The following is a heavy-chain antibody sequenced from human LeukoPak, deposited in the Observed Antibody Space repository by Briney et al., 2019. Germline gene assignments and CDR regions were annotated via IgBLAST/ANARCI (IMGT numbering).Heavy chain of an antibody. V-gene: IGHV3-23*01. J-gene: IGHJ4*02. CDR2: ISGSGGST. Sequence: GGSLRLSCAASGFTFSSYAMSWVRQAPGKGLEWVSAISGSGGSTYYADSVKGRFTISRDNSKNTLYLQMNSLRAEDTAVYYCASRRGYSGYEKTAAGTFVYWGQGTLVTVSS. D-gene: IGHD5-12*01. CDR1: GFTFSSYA. CDR3: ASRRGYSGYEKTAAGTFVY.